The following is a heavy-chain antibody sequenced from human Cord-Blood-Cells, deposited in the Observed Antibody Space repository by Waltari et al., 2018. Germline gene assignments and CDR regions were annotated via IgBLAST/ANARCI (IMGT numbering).Heavy chain of an antibody. Sequence: QVQLVESGGGGVQPGRSLRRSSAASGFTFSSYALHWVRQAPGKGLEWVAVISYDGSNKYYADSVKGRFTISRDNSKNTLYLQMNSLRAEDTAVYYCARDSRETGLFDYWGQGTLVTVSS. V-gene: IGHV3-30-3*01. CDR2: ISYDGSNK. D-gene: IGHD2-2*01. CDR1: GFTFSSYA. J-gene: IGHJ4*02. CDR3: ARDSRETGLFDY.